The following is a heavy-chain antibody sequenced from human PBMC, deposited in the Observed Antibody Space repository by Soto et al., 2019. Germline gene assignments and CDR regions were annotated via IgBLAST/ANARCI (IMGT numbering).Heavy chain of an antibody. D-gene: IGHD6-6*01. J-gene: IGHJ5*02. CDR1: GASISPGGYY. V-gene: IGHV4-31*02. CDR2: MYYSGST. Sequence: QVQLQESGPGLVKPSETLSLTWTVSGASISPGGYYWRWIRQHPGKGLKWIGYMYYSGSTYYSPSLKSRVTPSVDTCKHQFTLKLSSVTAAETAVYYCGRDISSSPWFDPWGQGTLVTVSS. CDR3: GRDISSSPWFDP.